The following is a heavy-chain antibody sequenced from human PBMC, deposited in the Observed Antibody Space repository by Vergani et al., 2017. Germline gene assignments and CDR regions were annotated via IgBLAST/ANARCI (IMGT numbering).Heavy chain of an antibody. D-gene: IGHD6-19*01. Sequence: QVQLQESGPGLVKPSLTLSLTCTVSGGSISSDSYHWSWIRQSAGKGLEWIGRVHTGRGSNYNPSLRSRVTISLDTSKNQFSLKMTSVTAADTAVYYCARVPVAGFNFDYWGQGTLVTVSS. CDR3: ARVPVAGFNFDY. CDR2: VHTGRGS. V-gene: IGHV4-61*02. J-gene: IGHJ4*02. CDR1: GGSISSDSYH.